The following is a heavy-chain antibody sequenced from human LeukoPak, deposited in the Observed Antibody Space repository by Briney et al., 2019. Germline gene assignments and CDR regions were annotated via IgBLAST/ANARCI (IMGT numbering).Heavy chain of an antibody. J-gene: IGHJ5*02. V-gene: IGHV3-21*01. CDR3: ARVHEIVVVPAAVMYNWFDP. Sequence: GGSLRLSCAASGFTFSSYSMNWVRQAPGKGLEWVSSISSSSSYIYYADSVKGRFTISRDNAKNSLYLQMNSLRDEDKAVYYCARVHEIVVVPAAVMYNWFDPWGQGTLVTVSS. CDR2: ISSSSSYI. CDR1: GFTFSSYS. D-gene: IGHD2-2*01.